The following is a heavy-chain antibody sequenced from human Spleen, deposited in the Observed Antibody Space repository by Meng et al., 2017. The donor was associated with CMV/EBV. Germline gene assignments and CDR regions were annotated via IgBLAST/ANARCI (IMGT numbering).Heavy chain of an antibody. V-gene: IGHV1-18*04. D-gene: IGHD7-27*01. CDR1: GYTFTSHG. J-gene: IGHJ4*02. Sequence: VSCRASGYTFTSHGITWVRQAPGHGLEWMGWISPSRGSTNYAQKLEDRVTMTTDRSTTTAYLELRSLRYDDTAVYFCARGTGIFDYWGQGTLVTVSS. CDR3: ARGTGIFDY. CDR2: ISPSRGST.